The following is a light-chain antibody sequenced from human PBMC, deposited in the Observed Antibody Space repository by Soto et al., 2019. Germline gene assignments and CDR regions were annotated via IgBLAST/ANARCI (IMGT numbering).Light chain of an antibody. V-gene: IGKV1-17*01. CDR1: QTTNNY. CDR2: AAS. Sequence: IQMTQSPYSLSSFVGARVTITCRASQTTNNYLNWYQLKPGKAPKPLIYAASSLQSGVPSRFSGSGSGTEFTLTISSLQPEDFATYYCLQHNSYPRTFGQGTKVDIK. J-gene: IGKJ1*01. CDR3: LQHNSYPRT.